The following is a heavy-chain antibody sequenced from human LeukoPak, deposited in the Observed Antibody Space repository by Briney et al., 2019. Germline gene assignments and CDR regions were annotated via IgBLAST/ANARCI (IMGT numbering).Heavy chain of an antibody. CDR2: IYYSGST. D-gene: IGHD3-22*01. Sequence: SETLSLTCTVSGGSISSYYWGWIRQPPGKGLEWIGSIYYSGSTYYNPSLKSRVTISVDTSKNQFSLKLSSVTAADTAVYYCARAPDYYDSSGYYRDYWGQGTLVTVSS. CDR3: ARAPDYYDSSGYYRDY. CDR1: GGSISSYY. J-gene: IGHJ4*02. V-gene: IGHV4-39*07.